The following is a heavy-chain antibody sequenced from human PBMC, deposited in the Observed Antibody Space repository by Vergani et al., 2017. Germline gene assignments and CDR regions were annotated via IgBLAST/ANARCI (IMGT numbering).Heavy chain of an antibody. Sequence: QVQLVQSGAEVKKPGASVKVSCKASGYTFTSYYMHWVRQAPGQGLEWMGIINHSGGSTSYAQMFQGRVTMTRDTSTITVYMELSSLRSEDTAVYYCAREPTTGSAFDYWGQGTLVTVSS. CDR3: AREPTTGSAFDY. J-gene: IGHJ4*02. D-gene: IGHD1-14*01. V-gene: IGHV1-46*01. CDR1: GYTFTSYY. CDR2: INHSGGST.